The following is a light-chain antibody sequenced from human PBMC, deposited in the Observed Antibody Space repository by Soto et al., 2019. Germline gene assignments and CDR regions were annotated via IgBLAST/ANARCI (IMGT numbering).Light chain of an antibody. CDR1: TSNIATNT. J-gene: IGLJ1*01. V-gene: IGLV1-44*01. CDR3: AAWDDSLSQFV. Sequence: QSVVTQPPSASGTPGQTVTISCSGRTSNIATNTVNWYQQLPGTAPRILTHCKNQRPSGVPDRFSASKTGPSASLVISGLQSEDEADYYCAAWDDSLSQFVFGTGTKLTVL. CDR2: CKN.